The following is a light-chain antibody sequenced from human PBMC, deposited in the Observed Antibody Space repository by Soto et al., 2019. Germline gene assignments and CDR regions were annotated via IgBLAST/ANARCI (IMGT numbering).Light chain of an antibody. J-gene: IGKJ3*01. CDR3: QQDDNLPPFS. CDR1: QDISNY. V-gene: IGKV1-33*01. Sequence: DIQMTQSPSSLSASVGDRVTITCQASQDISNYLNWNQQKPGKAPKLLIYDASNLEPGLPSRFSGSGSGTEFTFTISSLQPEDIATDYCQQDDNLPPFSFGPGTKVDI. CDR2: DAS.